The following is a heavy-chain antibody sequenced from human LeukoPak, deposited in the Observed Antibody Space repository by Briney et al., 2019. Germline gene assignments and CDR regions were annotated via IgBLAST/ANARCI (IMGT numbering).Heavy chain of an antibody. CDR3: ARGGYCSGGSCPTPYWYFDL. Sequence: SQTLSLTCAVSGGSISSGGYSWSWIRQPPGKGLEWIGYIYHSGSTYYNPSLKSRVTISVDRSKNQFSMKLSSVTAAGTAVDYCARGGYCSGGSCPTPYWYFDLWGRGTLVTVSS. J-gene: IGHJ2*01. V-gene: IGHV4-30-2*01. CDR2: IYHSGST. D-gene: IGHD2-15*01. CDR1: GGSISSGGYS.